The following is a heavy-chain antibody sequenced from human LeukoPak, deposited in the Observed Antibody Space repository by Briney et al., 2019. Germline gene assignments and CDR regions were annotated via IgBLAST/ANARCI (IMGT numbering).Heavy chain of an antibody. CDR1: GFTFSNYD. J-gene: IGHJ4*02. CDR2: IGTAADT. Sequence: GGSLILSCAASGFTFSNYDMHWVRQATGRGLEWVSSIGTAADTYYPGSVKGRFTISRENAKNSLYLQMNSLRAGDTAVCYCARGPIVGITETKGYFDYWGQGILVTVSS. CDR3: ARGPIVGITETKGYFDY. D-gene: IGHD1-7*01. V-gene: IGHV3-13*01.